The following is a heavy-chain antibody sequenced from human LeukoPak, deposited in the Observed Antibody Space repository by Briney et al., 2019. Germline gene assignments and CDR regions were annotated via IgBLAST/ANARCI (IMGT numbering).Heavy chain of an antibody. CDR2: INPNSGGT. CDR1: GYTFTSYG. V-gene: IGHV1-2*02. CDR3: ARDSCSSTSCYKGLWAFDI. D-gene: IGHD2-2*02. J-gene: IGHJ3*02. Sequence: ASVKVSCKASGYTFTSYGISWVRQAPGQGLEWMGWINPNSGGTNYAQKFQGRVTMTRDTSISTAYMELSRLRSDDTAVYYCARDSCSSTSCYKGLWAFDIWGQGTMVTVSS.